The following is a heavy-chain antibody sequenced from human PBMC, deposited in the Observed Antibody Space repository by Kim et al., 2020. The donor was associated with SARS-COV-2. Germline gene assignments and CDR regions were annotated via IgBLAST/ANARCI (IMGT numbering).Heavy chain of an antibody. D-gene: IGHD3-10*01. J-gene: IGHJ3*01. Sequence: GGSLRLSCGASGFNFNNYAMHWIRQAPGKGLEWVAVISYEGSIKYYADSMKGRFTVSRDSSHNTLYLQMTSLRPEDTALYYCAKSIAFFWFGEGWSAFD. CDR3: AKSIAFFWFGEGWSAFD. CDR1: GFNFNNYA. V-gene: IGHV3-30*18. CDR2: ISYEGSIK.